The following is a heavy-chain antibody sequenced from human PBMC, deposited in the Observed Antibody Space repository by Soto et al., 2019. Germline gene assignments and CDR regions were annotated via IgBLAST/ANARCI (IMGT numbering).Heavy chain of an antibody. CDR1: GGSISSYY. CDR2: IYYSGST. CDR3: AGDRKDSVADRRSFDV. Sequence: LSLTCTVSGGSISSYYWSWIRQPPGKGLEWIGYIYYSGSTNYNPSLKSRVTISLDTSKNQFSLKLSSVTAADTAIYYCAGDRKDSVADRRSFDVWGQGTMVTVS. J-gene: IGHJ3*01. V-gene: IGHV4-59*12. D-gene: IGHD1-26*01.